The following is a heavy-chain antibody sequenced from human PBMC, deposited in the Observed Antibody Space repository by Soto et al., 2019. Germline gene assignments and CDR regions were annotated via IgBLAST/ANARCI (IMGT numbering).Heavy chain of an antibody. CDR3: ASYSSGWPFDY. Sequence: QAPGKGLEWVSYISSSGSTIYYAASVKCRFTISRDNAKNSLYLQMNSLRAEDTAVYYCASYSSGWPFDYWGQGTLVTVSS. CDR2: ISSSGSTI. J-gene: IGHJ4*02. D-gene: IGHD6-19*01. V-gene: IGHV3-48*03.